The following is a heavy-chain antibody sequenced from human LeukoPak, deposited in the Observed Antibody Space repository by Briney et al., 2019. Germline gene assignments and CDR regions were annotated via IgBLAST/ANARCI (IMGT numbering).Heavy chain of an antibody. CDR2: IKKDGSEK. D-gene: IGHD5-18*01. V-gene: IGHV3-7*01. CDR1: GFTFSNYA. CDR3: ARDLSGVTGYTYGRGIDY. Sequence: GGSLRLSCAASGFTFSNYAMSWVRQAPGKGLEWVANIKKDGSEKYYVDSVKGRFTISRDNAKTSLYLQMNSLRAEDTAVYYCARDLSGVTGYTYGRGIDYWGQGTLVTVSS. J-gene: IGHJ4*02.